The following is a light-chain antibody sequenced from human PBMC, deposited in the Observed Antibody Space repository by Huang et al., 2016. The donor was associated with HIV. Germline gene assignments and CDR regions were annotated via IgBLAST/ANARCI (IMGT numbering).Light chain of an antibody. CDR3: QQYDTWPLT. CDR2: GAS. CDR1: QSVSSN. V-gene: IGKV3D-15*01. Sequence: EIVMTQSPATLSVSPGERATLPCRASQSVSSNLAWYQQKPGQAPRLLIYGASTRATGIPARFSGSGSGTELTLIINSLQSEDFVIYYCQQYDTWPLTFGGGTKVEIK. J-gene: IGKJ4*01.